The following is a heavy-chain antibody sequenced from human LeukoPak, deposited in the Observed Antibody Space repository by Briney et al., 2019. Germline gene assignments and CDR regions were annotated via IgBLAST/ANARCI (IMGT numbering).Heavy chain of an antibody. V-gene: IGHV4-34*01. J-gene: IGHJ2*01. Sequence: SETLSLTCAVYGASFRAYYWSWIRQAPGKGLEWIGEINDSVHGRYNASLKSRVTMSVDTSKNQLSLKLKSVTAADTAVYYCASSRDLYLDAFTSYWYFDVWGRGSLVTVSS. CDR3: ASSRDLYLDAFTSYWYFDV. CDR1: GASFRAYY. D-gene: IGHD3-16*01. CDR2: INDSVHG.